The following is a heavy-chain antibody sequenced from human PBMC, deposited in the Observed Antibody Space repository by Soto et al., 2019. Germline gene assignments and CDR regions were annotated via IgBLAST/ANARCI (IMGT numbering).Heavy chain of an antibody. Sequence: VLVTLSWKTAGSTLTRDGSSWVRKTKGQGLEWMGWISADNGNTDYSQKLQGRVTMTTDTSTSTAYMELRSLRSDDTAVYYCARAGVYGDYDSWGQGTLVTVSS. D-gene: IGHD4-17*01. CDR2: ISADNGNT. CDR1: GSTLTRDG. V-gene: IGHV1-18*01. J-gene: IGHJ4*02. CDR3: ARAGVYGDYDS.